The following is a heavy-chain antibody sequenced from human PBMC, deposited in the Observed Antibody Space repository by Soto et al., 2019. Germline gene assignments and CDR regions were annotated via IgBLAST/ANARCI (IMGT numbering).Heavy chain of an antibody. Sequence: QVQLVESGGGVVQPGRSLRLSCAASGFTFNSYGMHWVRQGPGNGLEWVAFISYDSTKTYYADSVKGRFTISRDNSNSALYVQMNSLTGEDTAAYYCARTRSAWSDFHYYSLDVWGQGTTVTVSS. J-gene: IGHJ6*02. CDR1: GFTFNSYG. CDR3: ARTRSAWSDFHYYSLDV. CDR2: ISYDSTKT. V-gene: IGHV3-30*03. D-gene: IGHD1-26*01.